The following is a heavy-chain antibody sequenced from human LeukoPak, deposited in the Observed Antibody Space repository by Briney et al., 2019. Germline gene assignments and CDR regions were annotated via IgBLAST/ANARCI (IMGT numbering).Heavy chain of an antibody. J-gene: IGHJ6*02. CDR1: GGSISSGGYY. CDR2: IYYSGST. D-gene: IGHD3-10*01. V-gene: IGHV4-31*03. Sequence: PSETLSLTCTVSGGSISSGGYYWSWIRQHPGKGLEWIGYIYYSGSTYYNPSLKSRVTISVDTSKNQFSLKLSSVTAADTAVYYCASTSMVRGALYGMDVWGQGTTVTVSS. CDR3: ASTSMVRGALYGMDV.